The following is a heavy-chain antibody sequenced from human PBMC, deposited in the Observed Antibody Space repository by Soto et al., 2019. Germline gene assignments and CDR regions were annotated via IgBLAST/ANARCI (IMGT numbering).Heavy chain of an antibody. CDR3: AFNSGSGSYYFDY. CDR2: ISGGGETT. Sequence: EVQLLESGGGLVQPGGSLRLSCAASGFTFSSYAMWWVRQAPGKGLECVSAISGGGETTYYADSVKGRFTISRDNSKNTLYLQSNSLRAGDTAVYYCAFNSGSGSYYFDYWGQGTLVTVSS. D-gene: IGHD3-10*01. CDR1: GFTFSSYA. J-gene: IGHJ4*02. V-gene: IGHV3-23*01.